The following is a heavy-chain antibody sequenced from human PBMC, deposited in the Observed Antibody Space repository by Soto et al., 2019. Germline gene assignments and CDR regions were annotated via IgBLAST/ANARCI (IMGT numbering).Heavy chain of an antibody. CDR2: IYWDDDK. CDR1: GFSLSTSGVG. Sequence: QSGPTLVNPTQTLTLTCTFSGFSLSTSGVGVGWIRQPPGKALEWLALIYWDDDKRYSPSLKSRLTTTKDTSKNQVVLTMTNMDPVDTATYYCAHRHNWNDLHPFDYWGQGTLVTVSS. D-gene: IGHD1-20*01. V-gene: IGHV2-5*02. CDR3: AHRHNWNDLHPFDY. J-gene: IGHJ4*02.